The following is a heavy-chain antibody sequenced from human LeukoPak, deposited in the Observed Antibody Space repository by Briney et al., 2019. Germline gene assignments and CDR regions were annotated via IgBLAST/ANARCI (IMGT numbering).Heavy chain of an antibody. D-gene: IGHD4-23*01. CDR3: ARKTVVGSYFDY. J-gene: IGHJ4*02. CDR1: GFTFSAYW. CDR2: IKQDGSDK. V-gene: IGHV3-7*03. Sequence: PGGSLRLSCAASGFTFSAYWMSWVRQAPGKGREWVASIKQDGSDKYYVDSVKGRFTISRDNAKNSLYLQMNSLRAEDTAVYYCARKTVVGSYFDYWGQGTPVTVCS.